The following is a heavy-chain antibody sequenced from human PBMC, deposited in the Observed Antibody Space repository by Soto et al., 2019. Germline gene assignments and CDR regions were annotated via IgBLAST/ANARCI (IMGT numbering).Heavy chain of an antibody. CDR2: ISAYNGNT. J-gene: IGHJ4*02. CDR1: GYTFTSYG. CDR3: AREGDEYSNSGSPDY. V-gene: IGHV1-18*04. Sequence: GASVKVSCKSSGYTFTSYGISWVRQAPGQGLEWMGWISAYNGNTNYAQKLQGRVTMTTDTSTSTAYMELRSLRSDDTAVYYCAREGDEYSNSGSPDYWGQGTLVTVSS. D-gene: IGHD6-6*01.